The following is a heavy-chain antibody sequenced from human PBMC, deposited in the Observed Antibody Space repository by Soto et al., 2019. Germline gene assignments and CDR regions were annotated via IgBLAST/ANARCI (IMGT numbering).Heavy chain of an antibody. D-gene: IGHD3-9*01. J-gene: IGHJ6*02. CDR1: GGSISSGDYF. CDR2: ISSIGST. Sequence: QVQLQESGPGLVKPSQTLSLTCTVSGGSISSGDYFWSWIRQSPGKGLEWIGYISSIGSTYYNPSIKSRVSVSRDTSKTQFSLKLSSVTTTDTAVYYCARGLVIRPYYYHGMDVLGQGTTVTVSS. V-gene: IGHV4-30-4*01. CDR3: ARGLVIRPYYYHGMDV.